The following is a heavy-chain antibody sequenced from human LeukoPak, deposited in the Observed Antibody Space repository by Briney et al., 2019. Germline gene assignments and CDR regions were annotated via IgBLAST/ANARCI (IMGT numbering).Heavy chain of an antibody. CDR1: GFTFSDYW. D-gene: IGHD5-18*01. V-gene: IGHV3-7*01. J-gene: IGHJ5*02. CDR3: ATEGGYKFGYFS. Sequence: GGSLRLSCAASGFTFSDYWMSWVRQAPGKGLEWVANIKKEDGSEKNYVDSVKGRFTISRDNAKNSLFLQMNSLRVEDTAVYYCATEGGYKFGYFSWGQGTLVTVSS. CDR2: IKKEDGSEK.